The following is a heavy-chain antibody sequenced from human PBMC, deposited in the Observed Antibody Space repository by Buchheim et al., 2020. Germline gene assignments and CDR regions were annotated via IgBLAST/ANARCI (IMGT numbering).Heavy chain of an antibody. CDR3: ARARFREIIVSGYEGILDY. V-gene: IGHV3-23*01. CDR1: GFTFSSYA. J-gene: IGHJ4*02. Sequence: EVQLLESGGGLVQPGGSLRLSCAASGFTFSSYAMSWVRQAPGKGLEWVSAISGSGGSTYYADSVKGRFTISRDNSKNTLYLQMNSLRAEDTAVYYCARARFREIIVSGYEGILDYWGQGTL. CDR2: ISGSGGST. D-gene: IGHD5-12*01.